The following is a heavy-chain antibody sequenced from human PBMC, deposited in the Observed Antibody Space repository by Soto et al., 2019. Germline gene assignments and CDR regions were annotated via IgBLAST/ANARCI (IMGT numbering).Heavy chain of an antibody. CDR1: GFTFTAYY. V-gene: IGHV3-7*03. D-gene: IGHD3-10*01. CDR3: SRENWFQDY. CDR2: INKDGSEQ. Sequence: EVQLVESGGGLVQPGGSLRLSCAASGFTFTAYYTTWVRQAPGKGLEWVASINKDGSEQYYVDSVKGRFTISRDNAKNSLYLQMNSLRAGDTALYYCSRENWFQDYWGQGTLVTVSS. J-gene: IGHJ4*02.